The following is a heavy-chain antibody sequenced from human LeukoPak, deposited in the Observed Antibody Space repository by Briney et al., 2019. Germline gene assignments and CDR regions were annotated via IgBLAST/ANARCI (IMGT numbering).Heavy chain of an antibody. CDR2: IYYSGTT. V-gene: IGHV4-39*01. CDR3: ATSQAASHDF. Sequence: SETLSLTCTVSGGSISSNPYYWGWIRQPPGKGLEWIASIYYSGTTYYNPSLKSRVTISADTSTNQISLKLSSVTAADTALYYCATSQAASHDFWGQGTLVTVSS. J-gene: IGHJ4*02. D-gene: IGHD2-15*01. CDR1: GGSISSNPYY.